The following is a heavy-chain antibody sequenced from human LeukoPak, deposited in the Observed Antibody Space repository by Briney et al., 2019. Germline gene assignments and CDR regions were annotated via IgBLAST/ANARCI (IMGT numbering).Heavy chain of an antibody. CDR1: GFTFSSYA. J-gene: IGHJ4*02. D-gene: IGHD4-17*01. CDR2: ISGSGGST. V-gene: IGHV3-23*01. CDR3: AKDLNADYGDTVY. Sequence: GGSLRLSCAASGFTFSSYAMSWVRQAPGKGLEWVSAISGSGGSTYYADSVKGRFTISRANSKNTLYLQMNSLRAEDTAAYYCAKDLNADYGDTVYWGQGTLVTVSS.